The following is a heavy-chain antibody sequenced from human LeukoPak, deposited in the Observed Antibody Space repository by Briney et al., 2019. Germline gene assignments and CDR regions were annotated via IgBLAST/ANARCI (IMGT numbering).Heavy chain of an antibody. CDR2: ISYDGKKE. V-gene: IGHV3-30*03. D-gene: IGHD3-3*01. Sequence: HPGRSLRLSCAASGFTFSSYGMHWVRQAPGKGLEWVAIISYDGKKEYYADSVKGRFTVSRDNSKNTLYVQMNSLEADDTAVYYCARGPFLGVAGPLDYWGQGTLVTVSS. CDR1: GFTFSSYG. CDR3: ARGPFLGVAGPLDY. J-gene: IGHJ4*02.